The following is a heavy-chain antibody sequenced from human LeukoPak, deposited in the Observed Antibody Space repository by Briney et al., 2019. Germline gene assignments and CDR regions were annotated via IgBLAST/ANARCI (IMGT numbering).Heavy chain of an antibody. J-gene: IGHJ3*02. V-gene: IGHV1-2*02. Sequence: ASVKVSCKASGYTFTGYYMHWVRQAPGQGLEWMGWINPNSGGTNYAQKFQGRVTMTRDTSISTAYMELSSLRSEDTAVYYCARAVVVVVAGTYNDAFDIWGQGTMVTVSS. CDR2: INPNSGGT. CDR1: GYTFTGYY. D-gene: IGHD2-15*01. CDR3: ARAVVVVVAGTYNDAFDI.